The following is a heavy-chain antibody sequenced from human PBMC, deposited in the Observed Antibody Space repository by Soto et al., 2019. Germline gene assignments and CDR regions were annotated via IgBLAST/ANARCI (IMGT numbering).Heavy chain of an antibody. J-gene: IGHJ6*02. D-gene: IGHD1-1*01. CDR3: ARDLWVEPELYYYGMDV. CDR1: GDSISSADYY. V-gene: IGHV4-30-4*01. Sequence: SVTLSLTCTVSGDSISSADYYWSWIRQTPGKGLEWIGHIFYSGTTYYNPSLKSRLTISVDTSKNHFSLRLTSVTAADTAVYYCARDLWVEPELYYYGMDVWGQGTTVTVSS. CDR2: IFYSGTT.